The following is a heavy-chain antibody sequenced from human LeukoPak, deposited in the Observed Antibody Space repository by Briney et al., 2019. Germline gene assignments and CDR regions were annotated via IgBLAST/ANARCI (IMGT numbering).Heavy chain of an antibody. D-gene: IGHD3-10*01. Sequence: GGSLRLSCATSGFTFNNYAMSWVRQAPGTGLEWVSGISESGGSTYYADSVKGRFTSSRDNSKNTLYLQMNNLRAEDTAAYYCAKGSFWGQGTLVTVSS. V-gene: IGHV3-23*01. CDR2: ISESGGST. J-gene: IGHJ4*02. CDR3: AKGSF. CDR1: GFTFNNYA.